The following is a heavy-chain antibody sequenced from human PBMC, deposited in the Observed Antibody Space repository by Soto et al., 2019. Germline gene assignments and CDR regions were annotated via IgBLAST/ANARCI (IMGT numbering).Heavy chain of an antibody. CDR1: GYSFTSYW. Sequence: GESLKISCKGSGYSFTSYWIGWVRQMPGKGLEWMGIIYPGDSDTRYSPSFQGQVTISADKSISTAYLQWSSLKASDTAMYYCARQAPTTGFGELFGDYYYYGMDVWGQGT. CDR2: IYPGDSDT. J-gene: IGHJ6*02. D-gene: IGHD3-10*01. V-gene: IGHV5-51*01. CDR3: ARQAPTTGFGELFGDYYYYGMDV.